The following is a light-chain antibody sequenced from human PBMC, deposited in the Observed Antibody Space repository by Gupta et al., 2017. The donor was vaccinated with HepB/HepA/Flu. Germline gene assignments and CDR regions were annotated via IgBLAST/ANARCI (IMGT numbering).Light chain of an antibody. CDR3: QGGDSRSEVV. Sequence: SYVLTQPPSVSVAPGKTARITCGANNIGTKSVHWYQQRPGQAPVLVVYDDSDRPAGIPERFSGSISGTTATLTISGVEDGEEADYFCQGGDSRSEVVFGGGTKLTVL. CDR1: NIGTKS. CDR2: DDS. J-gene: IGLJ2*01. V-gene: IGLV3-21*03.